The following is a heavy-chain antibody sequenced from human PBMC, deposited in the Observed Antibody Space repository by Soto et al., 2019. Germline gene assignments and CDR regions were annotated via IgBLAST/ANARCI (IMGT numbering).Heavy chain of an antibody. V-gene: IGHV4-31*03. CDR3: ARGSGGSSWYHFDY. J-gene: IGHJ4*02. CDR1: GGSISSGGYY. D-gene: IGHD6-13*01. CDR2: IYYSGST. Sequence: SETLSLTCTVSGGSISSGGYYWSWIRQHPGKGLEWIGYIYYSGSTYYNPSLKSRVTISVDTSKNQFSLKLSSVTAADTAVYYCARGSGGSSWYHFDYWGQGTLVTVSS.